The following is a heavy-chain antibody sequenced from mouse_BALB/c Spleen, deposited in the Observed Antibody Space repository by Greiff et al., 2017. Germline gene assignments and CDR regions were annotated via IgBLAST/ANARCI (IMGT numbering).Heavy chain of an antibody. V-gene: IGHV3-2*02. CDR2: ISYSGST. CDR1: GYSITSDYA. Sequence: EVKLEESGPGLVKPSQSLSLTCTVTGYSITSDYAWNWIRQFPGNKLEWMGYISYSGSTSYNPSLKSRISITRDTSKNQFFLQLNSVTTEDTATYYCARNYGYSGFAYWGQGTLVTVSA. J-gene: IGHJ3*01. D-gene: IGHD1-2*01. CDR3: ARNYGYSGFAY.